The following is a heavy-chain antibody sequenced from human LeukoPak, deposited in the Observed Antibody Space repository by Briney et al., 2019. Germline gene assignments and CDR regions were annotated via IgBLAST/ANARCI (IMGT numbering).Heavy chain of an antibody. J-gene: IGHJ4*02. V-gene: IGHV3-30*03. Sequence: PGGSLRLSCAASGFSFTAYSMNWVRQAPGKGLEWVAVISYVGSNTYYADSVKGRFTMSRDNSKNTVYMQMDSLRAEDTAVYHCVRAGSLVGGTVEFDYWGQGTLVTVSS. CDR1: GFSFTAYS. CDR2: ISYVGSNT. CDR3: VRAGSLVGGTVEFDY. D-gene: IGHD1-26*01.